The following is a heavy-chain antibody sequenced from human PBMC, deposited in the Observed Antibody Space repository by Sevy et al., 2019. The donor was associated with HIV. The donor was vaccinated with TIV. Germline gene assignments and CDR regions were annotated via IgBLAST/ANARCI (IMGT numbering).Heavy chain of an antibody. CDR3: ARDLRVVVVAASSKEDYYYGMDV. D-gene: IGHD2-15*01. J-gene: IGHJ6*01. CDR2: ISAYNGNR. Sequence: ASVKVSCKASGYTFTSYGISWVRQAPGQGLEWMGWISAYNGNRNYPQKLQGRVTMTTDTSTSTAYMELRSLRSDDTAVYYCARDLRVVVVAASSKEDYYYGMDVWGQGTTVTVSS. V-gene: IGHV1-18*01. CDR1: GYTFTSYG.